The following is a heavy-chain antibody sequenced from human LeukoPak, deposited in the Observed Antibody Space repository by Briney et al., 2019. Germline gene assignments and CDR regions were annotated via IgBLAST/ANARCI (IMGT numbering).Heavy chain of an antibody. J-gene: IGHJ4*02. CDR1: GGTFSSYA. V-gene: IGHV1-69*13. CDR2: IIPIFGTA. Sequence: ASVKVSCKASGGTFSSYAISWVRQAPGQGLEWMGGIIPIFGTANYAQKFQGRVTITADESTSTAYMELSSLRSEDTAVYYCARGTGGYSGYDLDYFGYWGQGTLVTVSS. D-gene: IGHD5-12*01. CDR3: ARGTGGYSGYDLDYFGY.